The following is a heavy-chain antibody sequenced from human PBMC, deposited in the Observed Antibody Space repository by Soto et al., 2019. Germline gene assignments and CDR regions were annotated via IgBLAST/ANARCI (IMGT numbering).Heavy chain of an antibody. CDR3: AREDGAAGWFDP. D-gene: IGHD6-25*01. CDR2: IIPILGIA. V-gene: IGHV1-69*04. Sequence: SVKVSCKASGGTFSSYTISWVRQAPGQGLEWMGRIIPILGIANYAQKLQGRVTMTTDTSTSTAYMELRSLRSDDTAVYYCAREDGAAGWFDPWGQGTLVTVSS. CDR1: GGTFSSYT. J-gene: IGHJ5*02.